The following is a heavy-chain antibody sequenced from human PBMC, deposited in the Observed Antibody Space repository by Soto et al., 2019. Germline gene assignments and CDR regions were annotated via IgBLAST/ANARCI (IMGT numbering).Heavy chain of an antibody. CDR2: IYWNDDK. Sequence: QITLKESGPTLVKPTKTITLTCTFSGFSLSTSGVGVGWIRRPPGKALEGLALIYWNDDKRYSPSLKSRLTSTKDTSKNQVVLTMPNRDPVDTATYYCAHRKAAAGRKNYFDYWGQGTLVTVSS. CDR1: GFSLSTSGVG. CDR3: AHRKAAAGRKNYFDY. J-gene: IGHJ4*02. V-gene: IGHV2-5*01. D-gene: IGHD6-13*01.